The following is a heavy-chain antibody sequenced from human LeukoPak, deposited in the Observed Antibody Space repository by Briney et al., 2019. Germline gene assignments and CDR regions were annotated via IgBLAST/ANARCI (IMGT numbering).Heavy chain of an antibody. CDR1: GGTFSSYA. D-gene: IGHD3-3*01. V-gene: IGHV1-69*13. CDR2: IIPIFGTA. CDR3: ARDVSSRTTGVRGGYYQDAFDY. J-gene: IGHJ4*02. Sequence: SVKVSCKASGGTFSSYAISWVRQAPGQGLEWMGGIIPIFGTANYAQKFQGRVTITADESTSTAYMELSSLRSEDTAVYYCARDVSSRTTGVRGGYYQDAFDYWGQGTLVTVSS.